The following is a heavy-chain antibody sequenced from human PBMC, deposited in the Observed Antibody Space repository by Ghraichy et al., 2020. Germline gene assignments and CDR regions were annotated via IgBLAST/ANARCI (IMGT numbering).Heavy chain of an antibody. J-gene: IGHJ3*02. Sequence: SETLSLTCAVYGGSFSGYYWSWIRQPPGKGLEWIGKINHSGSTNYNPSLKSRVTISVDTSKNQFSLKLSSVTAADTAVYYCARGANWNDVHDAFDIWGQGTMVTVSS. CDR2: INHSGST. V-gene: IGHV4-34*01. CDR1: GGSFSGYY. CDR3: ARGANWNDVHDAFDI. D-gene: IGHD1-1*01.